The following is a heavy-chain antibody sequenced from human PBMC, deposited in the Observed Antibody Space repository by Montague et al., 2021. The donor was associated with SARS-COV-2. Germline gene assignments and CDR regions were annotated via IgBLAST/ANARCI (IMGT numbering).Heavy chain of an antibody. CDR1: GFTFSRYG. D-gene: IGHD6-19*01. V-gene: IGHV3-23*01. CDR3: AKKTIAVPGSPHFDS. J-gene: IGHJ4*02. Sequence: SLRLSCAASGFTFSRYGMFWVRQTPGKGLEWVSAISGGGDMTYYADSVKGRFTISRDNSKNTLHLQMNTLRAEDTAVYFCAKKTIAVPGSPHFDSWGQGTLVTVSS. CDR2: ISGGGDMT.